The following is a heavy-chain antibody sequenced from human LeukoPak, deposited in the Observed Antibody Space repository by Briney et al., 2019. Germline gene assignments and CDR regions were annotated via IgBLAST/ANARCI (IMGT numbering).Heavy chain of an antibody. J-gene: IGHJ3*01. V-gene: IGHV3-30*04. Sequence: GGSLRLSCVASGFSFRTYAMHCVRQAPGKGLEWLAVISNDETFIHYADSVKGRFTIYKDKSQNTLHLQMDDLKPGDTAIYHCAKCMPTYGRGGFDVWGPGTMVTVSS. D-gene: IGHD4-17*01. CDR3: AKCMPTYGRGGFDV. CDR1: GFSFRTYA. CDR2: ISNDETFI.